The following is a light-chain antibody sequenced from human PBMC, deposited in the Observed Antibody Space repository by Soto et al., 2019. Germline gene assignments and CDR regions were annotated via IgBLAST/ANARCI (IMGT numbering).Light chain of an antibody. J-gene: IGKJ5*01. Sequence: EIVLTQSPGTLSLSPGERATLSCRASQSVTSNYLAWYQHKPGQAPRLLIYDASNRATGIPARFSGSGSGTDFTLTISSLEPEDFAIYYCQQCSNWPPSITFGQGTRLEIK. CDR3: QQCSNWPPSIT. V-gene: IGKV3-11*01. CDR2: DAS. CDR1: QSVTSN.